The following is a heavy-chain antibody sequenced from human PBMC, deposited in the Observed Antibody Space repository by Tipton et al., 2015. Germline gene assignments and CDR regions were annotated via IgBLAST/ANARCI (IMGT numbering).Heavy chain of an antibody. V-gene: IGHV4-31*03. CDR1: GGSVSNGGYY. CDR3: ARAPVYDFWTGFIGYFFDY. J-gene: IGHJ4*02. Sequence: TLSLTCTVSGGSVSNGGYYWSWIRQHPGNGLEWIGHIHYRGTTHYNPSLQSRITMSVDTSKNHFSLNLTSVTAADTAVYYCARAPVYDFWTGFIGYFFDYWGQGILVTVSS. D-gene: IGHD3/OR15-3a*01. CDR2: IHYRGTT.